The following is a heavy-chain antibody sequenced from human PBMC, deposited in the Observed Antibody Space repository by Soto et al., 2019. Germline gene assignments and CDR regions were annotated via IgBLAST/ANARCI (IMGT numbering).Heavy chain of an antibody. CDR1: GFTFSNYV. Sequence: GGSLRLSCAASGFTFSNYVMNWVRQAPGKGLEWVSAINGGGGTTYYADSVKGRFTVSRDNSKNTLDLQMNSLRAEDTAVYYCAKDHSAAAGLFLGWGQGTLVTVSS. CDR2: INGGGGTT. J-gene: IGHJ4*02. D-gene: IGHD6-13*01. V-gene: IGHV3-23*01. CDR3: AKDHSAAAGLFLG.